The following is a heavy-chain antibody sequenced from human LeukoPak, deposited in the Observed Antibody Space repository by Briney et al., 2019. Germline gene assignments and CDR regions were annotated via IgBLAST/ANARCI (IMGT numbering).Heavy chain of an antibody. Sequence: ASVKVSCKASGYTFTSYGISWVRQAPGQGLEWMGWISAYNGNTNYAQKLQGRVTMTTDTSTSTAYMELRSLRSEDTAVYYCARGPSYYYDSSGSDYWGQGTLVTVSS. CDR1: GYTFTSYG. D-gene: IGHD3-22*01. V-gene: IGHV1-18*01. CDR3: ARGPSYYYDSSGSDY. CDR2: ISAYNGNT. J-gene: IGHJ4*02.